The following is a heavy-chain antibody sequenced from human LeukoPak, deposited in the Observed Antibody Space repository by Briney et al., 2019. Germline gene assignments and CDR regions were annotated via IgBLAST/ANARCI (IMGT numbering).Heavy chain of an antibody. J-gene: IGHJ3*02. CDR3: ARDRLWFGEHAFDI. CDR2: IYSGGST. Sequence: GGSLRLSCAASGFTVSSNYMSWVRQAPGKGLEWVSVIYSGGSTYYADSVKGRFTISRDNSKNTLYLQMNSLRAEDTAVYYCARDRLWFGEHAFDIWGQGTMVTVSS. V-gene: IGHV3-66*01. D-gene: IGHD3-10*01. CDR1: GFTVSSNY.